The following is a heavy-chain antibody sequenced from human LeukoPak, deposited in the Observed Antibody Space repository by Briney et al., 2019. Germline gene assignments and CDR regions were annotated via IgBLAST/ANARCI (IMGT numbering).Heavy chain of an antibody. CDR2: ISYDGSNK. CDR1: GFTFSSYG. Sequence: GRSLRLSCAASGFTFSSYGMHWVRQAPGKGLEWVAVISYDGSNKYYADSVKGRFNISRDNSKNTLYLQMNSLRAEDTAVYYCAKFSGYGDYATPDAFDIWGQGTMVTVSS. V-gene: IGHV3-30*18. CDR3: AKFSGYGDYATPDAFDI. D-gene: IGHD4-17*01. J-gene: IGHJ3*02.